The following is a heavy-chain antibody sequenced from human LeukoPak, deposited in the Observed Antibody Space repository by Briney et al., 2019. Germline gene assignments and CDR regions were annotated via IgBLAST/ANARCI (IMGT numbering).Heavy chain of an antibody. Sequence: SETLSLTCTVSGGSITNYYWSWIRQPPGKGLEWIGYIYYSGSTNYNPSLKSRVTISVDTSKNQFSLKLSSVTAADTAVYYCARVVASQTPYYYMDVWGKGTTVTVSS. V-gene: IGHV4-59*01. CDR2: IYYSGST. D-gene: IGHD3-10*01. J-gene: IGHJ6*03. CDR1: GGSITNYY. CDR3: ARVVASQTPYYYMDV.